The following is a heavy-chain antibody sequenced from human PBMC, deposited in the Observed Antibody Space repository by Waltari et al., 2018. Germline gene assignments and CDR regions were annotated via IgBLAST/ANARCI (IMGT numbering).Heavy chain of an antibody. Sequence: QLQLQESGPGLVKPSATLSLTCTVSGGSISSSSYYWGWIRQPPGKGLEWIGSIYYSGITYYNPSLKSLVTISVDTSKNQFSLKLSSVTAADTAVYYCARTPTVAGTDYWGQGTLVTVSS. V-gene: IGHV4-39*07. CDR3: ARTPTVAGTDY. CDR1: GGSISSSSYY. J-gene: IGHJ4*02. D-gene: IGHD6-19*01. CDR2: IYYSGIT.